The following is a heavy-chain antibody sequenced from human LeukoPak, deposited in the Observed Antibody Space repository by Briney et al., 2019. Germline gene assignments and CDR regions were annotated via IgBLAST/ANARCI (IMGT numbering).Heavy chain of an antibody. D-gene: IGHD3-10*01. CDR3: ARVPGLGDYYFDY. V-gene: IGHV3-30*03. CDR2: ISYDGSNK. J-gene: IGHJ4*02. Sequence: GGSLRLSCAASGFSFGSYWMTWVRQAPGKGLEWVAVISYDGSNKYYADSAKGRFTISRDNSKNTLYLQMNSLRAEDTAVYYCARVPGLGDYYFDYWGQGTLVTVSS. CDR1: GFSFGSYW.